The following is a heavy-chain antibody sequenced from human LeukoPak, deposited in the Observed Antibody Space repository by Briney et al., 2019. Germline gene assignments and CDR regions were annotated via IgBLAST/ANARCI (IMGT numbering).Heavy chain of an antibody. J-gene: IGHJ4*02. CDR2: IHHSGST. V-gene: IGHV4-38-2*02. CDR1: GYSISSGYY. D-gene: IGHD3-22*01. CDR3: ARGDSSGYYAVDNFFDY. Sequence: SETLSLTCTVSGYSISSGYYWGWIRQPPGKGLEWIGSIHHSGSTYYNPSLESRVTISLDTSKNQFSLKLSSVTAADTAVYYCARGDSSGYYAVDNFFDYWGQGTLVTVSS.